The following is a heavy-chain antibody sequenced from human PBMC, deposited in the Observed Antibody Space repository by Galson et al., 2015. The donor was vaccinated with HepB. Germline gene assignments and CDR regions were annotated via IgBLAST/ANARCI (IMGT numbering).Heavy chain of an antibody. CDR1: GFTFSSYW. J-gene: IGHJ4*02. D-gene: IGHD6-19*01. CDR3: TRGVAGRSI. CDR2: IKQDGSEK. Sequence: SLRLSCAASGFTFSSYWMSWIRQAPGKGLEWVANIKQDGSEKYYVDSVKGRFTISRDNAKNSVYLQMNSLRAEDTAVYYCTRGVAGRSIWGQGTLVTVSS. V-gene: IGHV3-7*03.